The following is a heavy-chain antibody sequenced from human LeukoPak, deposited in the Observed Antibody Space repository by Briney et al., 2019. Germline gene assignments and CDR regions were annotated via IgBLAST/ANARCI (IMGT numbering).Heavy chain of an antibody. J-gene: IGHJ3*02. Sequence: GGSLRLSCVASGFTFNTYNMNWVRQAPGKGLEWVSSITSSSSYLYYADFVKGRFTIYRDNAKNSLYLQMNSLRAEDTAGYYCARRRGDAFDIWGQGTMVTVSS. CDR2: ITSSSSYL. CDR1: GFTFNTYN. V-gene: IGHV3-21*04. CDR3: ARRRGDAFDI.